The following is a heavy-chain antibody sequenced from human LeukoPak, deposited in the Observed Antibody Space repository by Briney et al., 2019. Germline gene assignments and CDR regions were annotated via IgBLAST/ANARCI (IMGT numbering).Heavy chain of an antibody. Sequence: GGSLRLSCAAYGFTFSSYSMKSVRQAPGKGLEWVSYISSSSSTIYYADSVKGRFTISRDNAKNSLYLQMNSLRDEDTAVYYCARTDMATIVSHFDYWGQGTLVTVSS. V-gene: IGHV3-48*02. CDR2: ISSSSSTI. J-gene: IGHJ4*02. D-gene: IGHD5-24*01. CDR3: ARTDMATIVSHFDY. CDR1: GFTFSSYS.